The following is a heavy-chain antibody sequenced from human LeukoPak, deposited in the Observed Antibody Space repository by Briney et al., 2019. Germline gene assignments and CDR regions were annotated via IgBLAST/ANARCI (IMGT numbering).Heavy chain of an antibody. J-gene: IGHJ4*02. CDR3: ARQSIAADWAYFDY. CDR1: GYTFTSYD. Sequence: ASVKVSCKASGYTFTSYDINWVRQAPGQGLEWMGIINPSGGSTSYAQKFQGRVTMTRDTSTSTVYMELSSLRSEDTAVYYCARQSIAADWAYFDYWGQGTLVTVSS. V-gene: IGHV1-46*01. D-gene: IGHD6-6*01. CDR2: INPSGGST.